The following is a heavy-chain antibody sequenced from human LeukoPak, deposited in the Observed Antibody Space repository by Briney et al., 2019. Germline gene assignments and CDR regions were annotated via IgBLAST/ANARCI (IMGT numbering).Heavy chain of an antibody. Sequence: ASVKVSCKASGYTFTSYDINWVRQATGQGLEWMGWMNPNSGNTGYAQKFQGRVTMTRNTSISTAYMELSSLRSEDTAVYYCARGPAVTTPLYYYYYYMDVWGKGTAVTISS. D-gene: IGHD4-17*01. V-gene: IGHV1-8*01. CDR3: ARGPAVTTPLYYYYYYMDV. J-gene: IGHJ6*03. CDR1: GYTFTSYD. CDR2: MNPNSGNT.